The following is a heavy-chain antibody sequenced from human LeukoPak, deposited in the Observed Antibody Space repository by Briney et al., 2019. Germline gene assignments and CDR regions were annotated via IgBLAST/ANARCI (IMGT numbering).Heavy chain of an antibody. J-gene: IGHJ4*02. V-gene: IGHV3-30-3*01. Sequence: GGSLRLSCATSGFTFRNYAMHWVRQAPGKGLEWVAVISYDGSNKYYADSVKGRFTISRDNSKNTLYLQMNSLRAEDTAVYYCAPSRGVRYYFDYWGQGTLVTVSS. CDR1: GFTFRNYA. CDR2: ISYDGSNK. D-gene: IGHD3-10*01. CDR3: APSRGVRYYFDY.